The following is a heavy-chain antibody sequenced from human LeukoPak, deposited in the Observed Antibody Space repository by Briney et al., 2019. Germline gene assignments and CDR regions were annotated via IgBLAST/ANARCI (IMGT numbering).Heavy chain of an antibody. Sequence: ASVKVSCKASGYTFTGYFVHWVRQAPGQGLQWMGWINPNTGGTNYAQKFQGRVTMTRDTSISTAYMELSRLRSDDTAVYYCARCPLVGPHWVAFDIWGQGTMVTVSS. V-gene: IGHV1-2*02. CDR2: INPNTGGT. D-gene: IGHD2-15*01. J-gene: IGHJ3*02. CDR3: ARCPLVGPHWVAFDI. CDR1: GYTFTGYF.